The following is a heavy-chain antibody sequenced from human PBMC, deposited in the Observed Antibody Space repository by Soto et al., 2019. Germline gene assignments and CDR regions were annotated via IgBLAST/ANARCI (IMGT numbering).Heavy chain of an antibody. Sequence: SETLSLTCTVSGGSVSSGSYYWSWIRQPPGKGLEWIGYIYYSGSTKYNPSLKSRVTISVDTSKNQFSLKLSSVTAADTAVYYCARDYGAQFEYWGQGTLVTVSS. J-gene: IGHJ4*02. D-gene: IGHD4-17*01. CDR1: GGSVSSGSYY. V-gene: IGHV4-61*01. CDR3: ARDYGAQFEY. CDR2: IYYSGST.